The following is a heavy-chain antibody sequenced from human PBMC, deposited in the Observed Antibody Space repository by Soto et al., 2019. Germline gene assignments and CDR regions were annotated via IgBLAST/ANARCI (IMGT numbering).Heavy chain of an antibody. Sequence: EVQLVESGGGLVQPGGSLRLSCAASGLTFSKYWMSWVRQAPGKGLEWVANIKQDGSEKNYVDSVKGRFTISTDNAKNSLFRQMNGGRAEDTAVYYWATPPLWGQGTLVTFPS. CDR3: ATPPL. V-gene: IGHV3-7*01. CDR2: IKQDGSEK. CDR1: GLTFSKYW. J-gene: IGHJ4*02.